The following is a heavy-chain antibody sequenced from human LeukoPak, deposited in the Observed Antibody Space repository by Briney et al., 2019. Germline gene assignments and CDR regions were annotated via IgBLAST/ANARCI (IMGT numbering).Heavy chain of an antibody. V-gene: IGHV3-48*03. D-gene: IGHD3-22*01. CDR3: ARHRSGFDY. Sequence: GGALRLSCAVSEFSFSSYEMNWVRQAPGKGLEWISYISRSGSTKYYADSVQGRFTISRDNDKSSTYLQMNSLRVEDSAIYYCARHRSGFDYWGQGILVTVSS. J-gene: IGHJ4*02. CDR2: ISRSGSTK. CDR1: EFSFSSYE.